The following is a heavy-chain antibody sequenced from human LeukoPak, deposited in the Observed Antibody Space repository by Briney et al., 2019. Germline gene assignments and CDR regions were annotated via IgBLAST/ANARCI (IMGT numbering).Heavy chain of an antibody. Sequence: PGGSLRLSCVASGFTFKSYGMTWVRQVPGKGLEWLSSITGAGTSTKYADSVNGRFTISRDNSKNTLSLQMTGLRAEDTAVYYCARKVAVAMDLGYWGRGTLVTVSS. CDR3: ARKVAVAMDLGY. CDR2: ITGAGTST. V-gene: IGHV3-23*01. CDR1: GFTFKSYG. J-gene: IGHJ4*02. D-gene: IGHD5-18*01.